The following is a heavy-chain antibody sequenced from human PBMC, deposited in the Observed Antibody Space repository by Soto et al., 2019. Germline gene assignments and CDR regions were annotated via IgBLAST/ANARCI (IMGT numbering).Heavy chain of an antibody. CDR3: ARLRRNRANYYDSSGYFDY. CDR2: IYYSGST. D-gene: IGHD3-22*01. V-gene: IGHV4-39*01. Sequence: SETLSLTCTVSGGSISSSSYYWGWIRQPPGKGLEWIGSIYYSGSTYYNPSLKSRVTISVDTSKNQFSLKLSSVTAADTAVYYCARLRRNRANYYDSSGYFDYWGQGTLVTVSS. CDR1: GGSISSSSYY. J-gene: IGHJ4*02.